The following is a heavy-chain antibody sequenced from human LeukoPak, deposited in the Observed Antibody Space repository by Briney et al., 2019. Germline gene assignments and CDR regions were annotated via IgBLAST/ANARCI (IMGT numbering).Heavy chain of an antibody. D-gene: IGHD6-13*01. J-gene: IGHJ5*01. CDR3: ARRLSTWSEGRFDS. Sequence: ASVKVSCKASGYTFTAYYIHWVRQAPGQGREWMGWINPNSGGTSYAQKFQGRVTMTRDTSITTAYMDLTSLTSDDTAVYYCARRLSTWSEGRFDSWGQGGLVTDSS. CDR2: INPNSGGT. CDR1: GYTFTAYY. V-gene: IGHV1-2*02.